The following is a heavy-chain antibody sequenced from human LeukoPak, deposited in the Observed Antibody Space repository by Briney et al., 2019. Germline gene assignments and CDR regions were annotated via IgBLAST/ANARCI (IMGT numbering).Heavy chain of an antibody. V-gene: IGHV1-69*05. Sequence: SVKVSCKASGGTFSSYAISWVRQAPGQGLEWMGGIIPIFGTANYAQKFQGRVTITTDESTSTAYMELSSLRSEDTAVYYCARDGYCSSTSCGGAFDIWGQGTMVTVSS. CDR2: IIPIFGTA. CDR3: ARDGYCSSTSCGGAFDI. J-gene: IGHJ3*02. D-gene: IGHD2-2*03. CDR1: GGTFSSYA.